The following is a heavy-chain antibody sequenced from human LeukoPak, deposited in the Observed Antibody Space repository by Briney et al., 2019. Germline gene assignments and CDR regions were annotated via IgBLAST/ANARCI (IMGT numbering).Heavy chain of an antibody. D-gene: IGHD2-2*01. J-gene: IGHJ4*02. CDR1: GGSFSGYY. CDR2: INHSGST. V-gene: IGHV4-34*01. Sequence: SETLSLTCAVYGGSFSGYYWSWIRQPPGKGLEWIGEINHSGSTNYNPSLKSRVTISVDTSKNQFSLKLSSVTAADTAVYYCAGGIAVAKFDYWGQGTLVTVSS. CDR3: AGGIAVAKFDY.